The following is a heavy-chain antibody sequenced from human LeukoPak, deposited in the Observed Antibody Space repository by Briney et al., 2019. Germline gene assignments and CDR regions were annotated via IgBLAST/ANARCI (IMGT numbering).Heavy chain of an antibody. Sequence: GGSLRLSCAASGFTFSSYAMSWVRQAPGKGLEWVSAISGSGGSTYYADPVKGRFTISRDNSKNTLYLQMNSLRAEDTAVYYCAKGGSSSWYALYYFDYWGQGTLVTVSS. J-gene: IGHJ4*02. CDR1: GFTFSSYA. CDR3: AKGGSSSWYALYYFDY. CDR2: ISGSGGST. D-gene: IGHD6-13*01. V-gene: IGHV3-23*01.